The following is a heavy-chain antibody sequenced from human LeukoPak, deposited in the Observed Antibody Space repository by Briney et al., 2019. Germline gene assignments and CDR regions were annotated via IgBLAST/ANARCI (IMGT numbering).Heavy chain of an antibody. CDR3: AREVYYGSGRRFDF. CDR1: GFTFSSYA. V-gene: IGHV3-48*04. Sequence: GGSLSLSCAASGFTFSSYAMSWARQAPGKGLEWVSYISSSGSTIYYADSVKGRFTISRDNAKNSLYLQMNSLRAEDTAVYYCAREVYYGSGRRFDFRGQGTLVTVSS. J-gene: IGHJ4*02. D-gene: IGHD3-10*01. CDR2: ISSSGSTI.